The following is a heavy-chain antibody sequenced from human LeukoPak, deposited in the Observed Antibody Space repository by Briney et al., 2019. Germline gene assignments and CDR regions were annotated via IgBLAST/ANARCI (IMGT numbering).Heavy chain of an antibody. V-gene: IGHV1-69*04. J-gene: IGHJ4*02. CDR1: GGTFSSYA. Sequence: GASVKVSCKASGGTFSSYAISWVRQAPGQGLEWMGRIIPILGIANYAQKFQGRVTITADKSTSTAYMELSSLRSEDTAVYYCARDNGYGSGSYLFDYWGQGTLVTVSS. D-gene: IGHD3-10*01. CDR2: IIPILGIA. CDR3: ARDNGYGSGSYLFDY.